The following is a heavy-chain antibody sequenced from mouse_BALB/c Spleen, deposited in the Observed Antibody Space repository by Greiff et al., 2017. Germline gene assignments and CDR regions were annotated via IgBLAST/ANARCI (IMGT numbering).Heavy chain of an antibody. J-gene: IGHJ3*01. D-gene: IGHD2-1*01. CDR1: GYTFSSYW. Sequence: VKVVESGAELMKPGASVKISCKATGYTFSSYWIEWVKQRPGHGLEWIGEILPGSGSTNYNEKFKGKATFTADTSSNTAYMQLSSLTSEDSAVYYCARGIYYGNYEAYWGQGTLVTVSA. CDR2: ILPGSGST. CDR3: ARGIYYGNYEAY. V-gene: IGHV1-9*01.